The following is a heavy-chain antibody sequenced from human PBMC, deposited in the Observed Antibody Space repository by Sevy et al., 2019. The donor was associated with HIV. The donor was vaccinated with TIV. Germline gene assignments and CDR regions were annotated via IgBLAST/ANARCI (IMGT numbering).Heavy chain of an antibody. CDR3: ARVVGNDILTGYYMVVDY. D-gene: IGHD3-9*01. Sequence: SETLSLTCTVSGGSISSGGYYWSWIRQHPGKGLEWIGYIYYSGSTYYNPSLKSRVTTSVDTSKNQFSLKLSSVTAADTAVYYCARVVGNDILTGYYMVVDYWGQGTLVTVSS. CDR1: GGSISSGGYY. CDR2: IYYSGST. J-gene: IGHJ4*02. V-gene: IGHV4-31*03.